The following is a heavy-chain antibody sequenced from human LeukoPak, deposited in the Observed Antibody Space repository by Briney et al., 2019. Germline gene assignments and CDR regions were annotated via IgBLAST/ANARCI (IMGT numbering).Heavy chain of an antibody. Sequence: GGSLRLSCAASGFTFSRHSMNWVRQAPGKGLEWVSAISGSGGSTYYADSVKGRFTISRDNSKNTLYLQMNSLRAEDTAVYYCAKDGGEYYDILTGYYPRLYYMDVWGKGTTVTISS. V-gene: IGHV3-23*01. CDR3: AKDGGEYYDILTGYYPRLYYMDV. D-gene: IGHD3-9*01. CDR1: GFTFSRHS. CDR2: ISGSGGST. J-gene: IGHJ6*03.